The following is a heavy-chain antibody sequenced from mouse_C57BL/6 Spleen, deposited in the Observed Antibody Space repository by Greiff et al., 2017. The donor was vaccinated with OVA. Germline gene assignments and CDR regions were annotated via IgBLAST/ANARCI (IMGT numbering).Heavy chain of an antibody. J-gene: IGHJ3*01. CDR2: ISSGSSTI. V-gene: IGHV5-17*01. CDR1: GFTFSDYG. CDR3: ASNDGLAD. Sequence: EVQRVESGGGLVKPGGSLKLSCAASGFTFSDYGMHWVRQAPEKGLEWVAYISSGSSTIYYADTVKGRLPISSDNAKNTLFLQMTSLRTEDTAMYYCASNDGLADWGQGTLVTVSA.